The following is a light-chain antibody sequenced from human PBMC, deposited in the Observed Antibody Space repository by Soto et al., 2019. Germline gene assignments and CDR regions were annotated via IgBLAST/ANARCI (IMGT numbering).Light chain of an antibody. CDR3: SSSRSSSLSV. CDR2: DVS. CDR1: SSDVGGYNY. J-gene: IGLJ1*01. V-gene: IGLV2-14*01. Sequence: QSALTQPASVSRAPGQSITISCTGTSSDVGGYNYVSWYQQHPGKAPKLMIYDVSNRPSGVSNRFSGSKSGNTASLTISGLQAEDEADYYCSSSRSSSLSVIGAGTKLTVL.